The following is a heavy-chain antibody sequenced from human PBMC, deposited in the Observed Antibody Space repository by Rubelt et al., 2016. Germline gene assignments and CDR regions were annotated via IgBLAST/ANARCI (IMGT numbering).Heavy chain of an antibody. CDR2: IYYSGST. CDR3: ARGPGTESYPDYYMDV. CDR1: GGSFSGYY. J-gene: IGHJ6*03. Sequence: QVQLQQWGAGLLKPSETLSLTCAVYGGSFSGYYWSWIRQPPGKGLEWIGYIYYSGSTNYNPSLKNRVTISVDTSKNQFSRRLGFMTAADTACYSCARGPGTESYPDYYMDVWGEVTTVTVSS. D-gene: IGHD1-7*01. V-gene: IGHV4-34*11.